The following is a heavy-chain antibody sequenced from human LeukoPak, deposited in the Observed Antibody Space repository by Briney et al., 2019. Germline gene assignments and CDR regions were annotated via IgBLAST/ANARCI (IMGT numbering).Heavy chain of an antibody. CDR2: ISGDGTIT. CDR1: GLNLDAYA. CDR3: AKDTPLIYHYCGIDV. V-gene: IGHV3-43*02. J-gene: IGHJ6*01. Sequence: GGSLSLSCAASGLNLDAYAMHWVRQAPGKGLEWVSLISGDGTITYYADSVKGRFTISRDNSKNSLFLEMNSLRSEDTALYYCAKDTPLIYHYCGIDVWGQGTTVTVSS. D-gene: IGHD2-21*01.